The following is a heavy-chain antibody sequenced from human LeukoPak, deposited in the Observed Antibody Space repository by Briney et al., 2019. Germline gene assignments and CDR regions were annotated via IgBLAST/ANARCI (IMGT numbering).Heavy chain of an antibody. CDR3: ARDRSLYGSSLDY. J-gene: IGHJ4*02. CDR2: IKQDGSEK. V-gene: IGHV3-7*01. D-gene: IGHD6-13*01. CDR1: GFTFSSYW. Sequence: GGSLRLSYAASGFTFSSYWMSWVRQAPGKGLEWVANIKQDGSEKYYVDSVKGRFTISRDNAKNSLYLQMNSLRAEDTAVYYCARDRSLYGSSLDYWGQGTLVTVSS.